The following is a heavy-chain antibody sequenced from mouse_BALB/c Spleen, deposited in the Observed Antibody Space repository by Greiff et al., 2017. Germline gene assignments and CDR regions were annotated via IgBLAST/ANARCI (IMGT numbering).Heavy chain of an antibody. CDR1: GFSLTSYD. Sequence: VQLVESGPGLVAPSQSLSITCTVSGFSLTSYDISWIRQPPGKGLEWLGVIWTGGGTNYNSAFMSRLSISKDNSKSQVFLKMNSLQTDDTAIYCCVRSDYFDYWGQGTTLTVSS. CDR2: IWTGGGT. CDR3: VRSDYFDY. V-gene: IGHV2-9-2*01. J-gene: IGHJ2*01.